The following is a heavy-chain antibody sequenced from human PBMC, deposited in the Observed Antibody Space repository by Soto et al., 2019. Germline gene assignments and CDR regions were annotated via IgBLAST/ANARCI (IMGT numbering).Heavy chain of an antibody. Sequence: PSETLSLTCTVSVGSMVSYYWSWIRQPPGKGLEWIGYISHSGSTYYNPSLNSRVTISVDRSKNQFSLKLSSVTAADTAVYYCASTKKWLAFDYWGQGALVTVS. V-gene: IGHV4-59*12. CDR3: ASTKKWLAFDY. CDR2: ISHSGST. CDR1: VGSMVSYY. J-gene: IGHJ4*02. D-gene: IGHD6-19*01.